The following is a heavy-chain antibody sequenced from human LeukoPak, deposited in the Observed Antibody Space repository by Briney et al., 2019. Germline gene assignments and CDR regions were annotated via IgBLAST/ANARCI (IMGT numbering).Heavy chain of an antibody. J-gene: IGHJ4*02. CDR3: ARGYGGFDY. CDR1: GFTFSNYG. CDR2: LSGSGGST. V-gene: IGHV3-23*01. Sequence: GGSLRLSCAASGFTFSNYGMTWVRQAPGKGLEWVSGLSGSGGSTYYADSVKGRFTISRDNSKNTLYLQMNSLRAEDTAVYYCARGYGGFDYWGQGTLVTVSS. D-gene: IGHD4-23*01.